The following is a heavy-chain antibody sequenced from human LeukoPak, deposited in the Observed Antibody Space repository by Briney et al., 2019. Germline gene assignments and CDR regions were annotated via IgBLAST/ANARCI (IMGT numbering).Heavy chain of an antibody. J-gene: IGHJ4*02. CDR3: ARGRSGYYGSGSQMDY. V-gene: IGHV4-34*01. CDR2: INHSGST. D-gene: IGHD3-10*01. CDR1: GVSFSGYY. Sequence: PAETLSPTCAVYGVSFSGYYWSWIRQPPGKGLEWIGEINHSGSTNYNPSLKSRVTISVDTSKNQFSLKLSSVTAADTAVYYCARGRSGYYGSGSQMDYWGQGTLVTVSS.